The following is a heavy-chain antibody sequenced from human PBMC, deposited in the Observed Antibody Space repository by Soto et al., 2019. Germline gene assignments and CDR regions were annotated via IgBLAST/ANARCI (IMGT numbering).Heavy chain of an antibody. CDR2: ISYDGSNK. CDR1: GFTFRNYA. V-gene: IGHV3-30-3*01. D-gene: IGHD2-15*01. J-gene: IGHJ3*02. Sequence: GGSLRLSCAASGFTFRNYAMSWVRQAPGKGLEWVAVISYDGSNKYYADSVKGRFTISRDNSKNTLYLQMNSLRAEDTAMYYCARFAMVVDSTALYSFDIWGPGTMVTVSS. CDR3: ARFAMVVDSTALYSFDI.